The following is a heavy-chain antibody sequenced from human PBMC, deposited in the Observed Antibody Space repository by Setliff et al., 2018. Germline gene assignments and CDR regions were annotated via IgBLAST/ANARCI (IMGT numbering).Heavy chain of an antibody. J-gene: IGHJ4*02. CDR3: AKPQVELRWGFES. CDR2: IHAGSSNT. D-gene: IGHD1-7*01. Sequence: ASVKVSCKASGYSFSSNAFHWVRQAPGQTLEWMGWIHAGSSNTLYSQRFQDRITISRDTSATTVHMELSSLRVEDTAVYYCAKPQVELRWGFESWGQGTLVTVSS. V-gene: IGHV1-3*01. CDR1: GYSFSSNA.